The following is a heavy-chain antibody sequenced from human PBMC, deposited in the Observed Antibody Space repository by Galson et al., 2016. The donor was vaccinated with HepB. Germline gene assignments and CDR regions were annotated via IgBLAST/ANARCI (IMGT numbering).Heavy chain of an antibody. D-gene: IGHD5-12*01. Sequence: SVKVSCKASAYTFTNYYMHWVRQAPGQGLEWMGILNVRDGGASYAHKFQGRVTMTRDTSTSTVYMELSSMRSEDTAVYYCAIEVAGTDVVSSPFDYWGQGTLVTVSS. CDR2: LNVRDGGA. CDR3: AIEVAGTDVVSSPFDY. V-gene: IGHV1-46*01. J-gene: IGHJ4*02. CDR1: AYTFTNYY.